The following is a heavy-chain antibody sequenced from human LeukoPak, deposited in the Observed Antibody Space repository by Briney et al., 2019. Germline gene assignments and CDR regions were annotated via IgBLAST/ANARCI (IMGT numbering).Heavy chain of an antibody. D-gene: IGHD5-18*01. CDR2: IYLSGST. J-gene: IGHJ6*02. CDR3: ARVVLDTAMAPGVYYYYGMDV. CDR1: GSSFSSYY. V-gene: IGHV4-59*08. Sequence: SETLSLTCTVSGSSFSSYYWSWIRQPPGKGLEWIGYIYLSGSTNYNPSLKSRLTISVDTSRSQFSLNLSSVTAADTAVYYCARVVLDTAMAPGVYYYYGMDVWGQGTTVTVSS.